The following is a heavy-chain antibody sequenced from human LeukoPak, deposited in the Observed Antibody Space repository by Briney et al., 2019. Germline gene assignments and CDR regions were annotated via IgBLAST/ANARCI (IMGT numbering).Heavy chain of an antibody. D-gene: IGHD1-1*01. CDR1: GGTFSSYA. CDR2: IIPIFGTA. Sequence: GSSVKVSCKASGGTFSSYAISWVRQAPGQRLEWMGRIIPIFGTANYAQKFQGRVTMTEDTSTDTAYMELSSLRSEDTAVYYCATGYNSPEFDYWGQGTLVTVSS. J-gene: IGHJ4*02. V-gene: IGHV1-69*06. CDR3: ATGYNSPEFDY.